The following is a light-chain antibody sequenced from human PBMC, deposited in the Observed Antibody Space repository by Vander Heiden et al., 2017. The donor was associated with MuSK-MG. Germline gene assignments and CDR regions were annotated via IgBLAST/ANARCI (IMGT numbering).Light chain of an antibody. CDR1: HEITNY. CDR3: QQYENLPIT. J-gene: IGKJ5*01. V-gene: IGKV1-33*01. CDR2: DAS. Sequence: DIQMTQSPSSLSASVGDRVTIACQASHEITNYLNWYQQKPGKAPRLLIYDASNLEPGVSSRFSGSGSGTDFSFNISSLQPEDFATYFCQQYENLPITFGQGTRVEIK.